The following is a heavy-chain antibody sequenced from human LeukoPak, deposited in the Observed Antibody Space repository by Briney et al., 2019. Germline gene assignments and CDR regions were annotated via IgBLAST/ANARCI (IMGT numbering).Heavy chain of an antibody. J-gene: IGHJ4*02. D-gene: IGHD2-2*01. CDR2: ISGSGDST. CDR3: AKDPKFSIVVVPAAGE. Sequence: PGGSLRLSCAASGYTFSSYAMSWVLQAPGKGLEWVSVISGSGDSTSYADSVKGRFTISRDNSKNTLYLQMNSLRAEDTAVYYCAKDPKFSIVVVPAAGEWGQGTLVTVSS. CDR1: GYTFSSYA. V-gene: IGHV3-23*01.